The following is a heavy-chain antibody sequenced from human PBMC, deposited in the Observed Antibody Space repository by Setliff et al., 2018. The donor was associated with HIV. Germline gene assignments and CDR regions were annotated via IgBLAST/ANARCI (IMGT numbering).Heavy chain of an antibody. J-gene: IGHJ3*02. CDR1: DGSFSSDY. CDR2: IYYSGST. CDR3: ARAEMATIVAFDI. D-gene: IGHD5-12*01. Sequence: SETLSLTCTVSDGSFSSDYWTWIRQTPGKGLEWIGYIYYSGSTKYNPSLTSRVTISVDTSKTHFSLMLTSVTAADTAVYYCARAEMATIVAFDIWGQGTMVTVSS. V-gene: IGHV4-59*01.